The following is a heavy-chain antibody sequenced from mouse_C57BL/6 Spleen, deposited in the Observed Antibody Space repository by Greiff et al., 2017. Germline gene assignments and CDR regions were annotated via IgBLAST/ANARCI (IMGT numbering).Heavy chain of an antibody. CDR2: INPSNGGT. CDR3: ARDGPYYYGSSPAFDY. D-gene: IGHD1-1*01. V-gene: IGHV1-53*01. CDR1: GYTFTSYW. Sequence: QVQLKQPGTELVKPGASVKLSCKASGYTFTSYWMHWVKQRPGQGLEWIGNINPSNGGTNYNEKFKSKATLTVDKSSSTAYMQLSSLTSEDSAVYYCARDGPYYYGSSPAFDYWGQGTTLTVSS. J-gene: IGHJ2*01.